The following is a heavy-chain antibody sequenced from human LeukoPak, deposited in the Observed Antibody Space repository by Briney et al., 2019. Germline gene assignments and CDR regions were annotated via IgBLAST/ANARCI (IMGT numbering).Heavy chain of an antibody. Sequence: QAGGSLRLSCAASGFTFSSYAMSCCRQAPGKGREWVSAISGSGGSTYYADSVKGRFTISRDNSKNTLYLQMNSLRAEDTAVYYCAKDGTSMIVVVTFDYWGQGTLVTVSS. CDR1: GFTFSSYA. CDR2: ISGSGGST. CDR3: AKDGTSMIVVVTFDY. V-gene: IGHV3-23*01. D-gene: IGHD3-22*01. J-gene: IGHJ4*02.